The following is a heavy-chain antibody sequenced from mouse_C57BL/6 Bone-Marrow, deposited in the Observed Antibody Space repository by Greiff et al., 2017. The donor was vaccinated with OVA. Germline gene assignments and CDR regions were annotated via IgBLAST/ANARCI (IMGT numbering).Heavy chain of an antibody. Sequence: VQLQQPGAELVKPGASVKMSCKASGFTFTSYWITWVKQRPGQGLEWIGDIYPGSGSTNYNEKFKSKTTLTVDTSSSTAYMQLSSLTSEDSAVYYCARDVYYFDYWGQGTTLTVSS. CDR2: IYPGSGST. J-gene: IGHJ2*01. CDR3: ARDVYYFDY. V-gene: IGHV1-55*01. CDR1: GFTFTSYW.